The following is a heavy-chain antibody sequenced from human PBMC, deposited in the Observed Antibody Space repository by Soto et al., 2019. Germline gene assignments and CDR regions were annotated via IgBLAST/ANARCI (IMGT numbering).Heavy chain of an antibody. CDR2: IGTAGDT. CDR1: GFTFSRYD. V-gene: IGHV3-13*01. D-gene: IGHD6-19*01. Sequence: PGGSLRLSCAASGFTFSRYDMHWVRQATGKGLEWVPAIGTAGDTYYPGSVKGRFTISRENAKNSLYLQMNSLRAGDTAVYYCARGSSGLIDYWGQGTLVTVSS. CDR3: ARGSSGLIDY. J-gene: IGHJ4*02.